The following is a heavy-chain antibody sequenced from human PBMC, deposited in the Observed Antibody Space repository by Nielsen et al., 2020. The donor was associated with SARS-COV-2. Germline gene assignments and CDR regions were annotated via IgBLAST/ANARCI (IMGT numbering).Heavy chain of an antibody. CDR2: ISWNSGSI. V-gene: IGHV3-9*01. CDR1: GFTFSRYW. Sequence: LSLTCAASGFTFSRYWMHWVRQAPGKGLVWVSGISWNSGSIGYADSVKGRFTISRDNAKNSLYLQMNSLRAEDTALYYCAKEEAAAGPFDYWGQGTLVTVSS. D-gene: IGHD6-13*01. J-gene: IGHJ4*02. CDR3: AKEEAAAGPFDY.